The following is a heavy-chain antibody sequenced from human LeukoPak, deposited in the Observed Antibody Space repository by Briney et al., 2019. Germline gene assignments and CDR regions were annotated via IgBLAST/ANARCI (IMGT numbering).Heavy chain of an antibody. Sequence: GGALRLSRAASGFTFSSYAMIWVRQAPGKGREWVSAISGSGGSTYYADSVKGRFTISRDNAKNTLYLQMNSLSAADTAVHYCAKAFRPLAPIDYWGQGTLVTVSS. CDR1: GFTFSSYA. CDR2: ISGSGGST. V-gene: IGHV3-23*01. J-gene: IGHJ4*02. CDR3: AKAFRPLAPIDY. D-gene: IGHD3-10*01.